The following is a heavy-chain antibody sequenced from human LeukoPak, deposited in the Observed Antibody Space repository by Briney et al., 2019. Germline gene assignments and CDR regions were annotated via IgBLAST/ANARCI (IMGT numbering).Heavy chain of an antibody. CDR2: ISGSGGST. CDR3: AKVPHHKYSSSLLEYFQH. Sequence: GGSLRLSCAASGFTFSSYAMSWVRQAPGKGLEWASAISGSGGSTYYADSVKGRFTISRDNSKNTLYLQMNSLRAEDTAVYYCAKVPHHKYSSSLLEYFQHWGQGTLVTVSS. CDR1: GFTFSSYA. D-gene: IGHD6-13*01. V-gene: IGHV3-23*01. J-gene: IGHJ1*01.